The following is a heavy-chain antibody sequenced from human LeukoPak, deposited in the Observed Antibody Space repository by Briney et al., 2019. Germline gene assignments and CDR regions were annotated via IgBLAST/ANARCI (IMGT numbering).Heavy chain of an antibody. CDR1: GYTFTSNY. CDR2: ISPTGGST. CDR3: ARDNSVRDEAWWFNP. D-gene: IGHD5-24*01. V-gene: IGHV1-46*01. J-gene: IGHJ5*02. Sequence: GASVKVSCKAFGYTFTSNYMHWVRQAPGQGPEWMGVISPTGGSTTYAQKFQGRVTPTRDMSTSTDYLELSSLRSDDTAVYYCARDNSVRDEAWWFNPWGQGTLVTVAS.